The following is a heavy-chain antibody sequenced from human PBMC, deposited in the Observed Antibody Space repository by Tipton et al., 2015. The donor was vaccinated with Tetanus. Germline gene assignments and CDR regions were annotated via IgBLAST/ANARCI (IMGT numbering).Heavy chain of an antibody. CDR2: IKSKTDGGTT. Sequence: CAASGFTFSNAWMSWVRQAPGKGLEWVGRIKSKTDGGTTDYAAPVKGRFTISRDDSKNTLYLQMNSLKTEDTAVYYCTTDRLATVVGAPPTSYYFDYWGQGTLVTVSS. D-gene: IGHD2-15*01. J-gene: IGHJ4*02. V-gene: IGHV3-15*01. CDR3: TTDRLATVVGAPPTSYYFDY. CDR1: GFTFSNAW.